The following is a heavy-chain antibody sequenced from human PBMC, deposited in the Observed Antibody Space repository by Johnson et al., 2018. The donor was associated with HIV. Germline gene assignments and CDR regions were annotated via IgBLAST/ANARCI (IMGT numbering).Heavy chain of an antibody. D-gene: IGHD1-26*01. CDR2: INWNGGSR. CDR3: AKGRGSPPGAFDI. V-gene: IGHV3-9*01. CDR1: GFTFDDYA. J-gene: IGHJ3*02. Sequence: LVESGGGLVKSGGSLRLSCAASGFTFDDYAMHWVRQAPGKGLEWVSGINWNGGSRGYADSVKGRFTISRDNAKNTLYLQMNSLRAEDTAVYYCAKGRGSPPGAFDIWGQGTMVTVSS.